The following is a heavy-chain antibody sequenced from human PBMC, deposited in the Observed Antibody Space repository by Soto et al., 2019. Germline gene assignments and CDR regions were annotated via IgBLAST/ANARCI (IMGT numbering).Heavy chain of an antibody. CDR1: GLTFSSFA. D-gene: IGHD6-13*01. CDR3: AKGHSSSPSPQYYYYGIDV. CDR2: ISGSGGST. J-gene: IGHJ6*02. V-gene: IGHV3-23*01. Sequence: GGSLRLSCAASGLTFSSFAMSWVRQAPGKGLEWVSGISGSGGSTYHADSVKGRFIISRDNSKNMLYLQMNSVRAEDTAVYYCAKGHSSSPSPQYYYYGIDVWGPGTTVTVSS.